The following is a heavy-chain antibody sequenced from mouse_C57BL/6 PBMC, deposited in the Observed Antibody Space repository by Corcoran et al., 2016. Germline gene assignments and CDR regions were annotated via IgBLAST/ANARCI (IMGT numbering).Heavy chain of an antibody. J-gene: IGHJ3*01. V-gene: IGHV1-26*01. D-gene: IGHD2-1*01. CDR1: GYTFTDYY. CDR3: APYGNYGAWFAY. Sequence: EVQLQQSGPELVKPGASVKISCKASGYTFTDYYMNWVKQSHGKSLEWIGDINPNNGGTSYNQKFKGKATLTVDKSSSTAYMELRSLTSEDSAVYYCAPYGNYGAWFAYWGQGTLVTVSA. CDR2: INPNNGGT.